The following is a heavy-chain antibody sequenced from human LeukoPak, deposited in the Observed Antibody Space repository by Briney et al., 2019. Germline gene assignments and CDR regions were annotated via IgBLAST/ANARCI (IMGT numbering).Heavy chain of an antibody. D-gene: IGHD3-10*01. Sequence: ASVKVSCKASGYTFTSYAMNWVRQAPGQGLEWMGWINTNTGNPTYAQGFTGRFVFSLDTSVSTAYLQISSLKAEDTAVYYCARKGSTMVRGVIISLFDYWGQGTLVTVSS. CDR3: ARKGSTMVRGVIISLFDY. CDR1: GYTFTSYA. J-gene: IGHJ4*02. CDR2: INTNTGNP. V-gene: IGHV7-4-1*02.